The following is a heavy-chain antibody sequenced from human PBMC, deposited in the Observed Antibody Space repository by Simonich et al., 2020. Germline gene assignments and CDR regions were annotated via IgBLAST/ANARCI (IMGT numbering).Heavy chain of an antibody. J-gene: IGHJ3*02. CDR2: IISSSSYI. D-gene: IGHD1-26*01. CDR1: GFTFGSYS. CDR3: ARGIVGASGAFDI. Sequence: EVQLVESGGGLVKPGGSLRLSCAASGFTFGSYSMNWVRQAPRKGLEWVQTIISSSSYIYYADSVKGRFTISRDNAKNSLYLQMNSLRAEDTAVYYCARGIVGASGAFDIWGQGTMVTVSS. V-gene: IGHV3-21*01.